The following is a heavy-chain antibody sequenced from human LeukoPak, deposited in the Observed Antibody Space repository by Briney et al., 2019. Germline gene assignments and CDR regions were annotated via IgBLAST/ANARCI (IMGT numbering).Heavy chain of an antibody. Sequence: PSETLSLTCSVSGGSISSYYWSWIRQPPGKGLEWIGYIYYSGSTNFKSPLKSRVTMSGDTSKNQFSLKLNSVTAADTAVYYCARGRNKYYGSGSYYLFDYWGQGTLVTVSS. CDR3: ARGRNKYYGSGSYYLFDY. J-gene: IGHJ4*02. D-gene: IGHD3-10*01. CDR2: IYYSGST. V-gene: IGHV4-59*08. CDR1: GGSISSYY.